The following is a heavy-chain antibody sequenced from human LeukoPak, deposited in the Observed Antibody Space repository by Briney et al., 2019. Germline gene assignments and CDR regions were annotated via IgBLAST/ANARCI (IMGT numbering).Heavy chain of an antibody. D-gene: IGHD5-18*01. CDR3: ARNFKLIQYYYYYIDV. Sequence: GASVKVSCKASGYTFKSYDIIRVRQATGHGLEWMGWINPNSGNTGYAQKLQGRVAMTRNTSISTTYMELSSLRAEDTAVYYCARNFKLIQYYYYYIDVWVKGTTVTVSS. CDR2: INPNSGNT. V-gene: IGHV1-8*01. CDR1: GYTFKSYD. J-gene: IGHJ6*03.